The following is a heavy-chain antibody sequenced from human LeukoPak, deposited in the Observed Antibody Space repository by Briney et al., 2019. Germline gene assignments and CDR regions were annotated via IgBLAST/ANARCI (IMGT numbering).Heavy chain of an antibody. CDR1: GFTFSSYA. Sequence: PGGSLRLSCAASGFTFSSYAMSWVRQAPGKGLEWVSCISTSGSTTYYADSVKGRFTIPRDNAKNSLFLQMNTLTAEDTAVYYCARGALHVFDYWGQGTPVTVSS. D-gene: IGHD3-10*02. V-gene: IGHV3-48*03. CDR2: ISTSGSTT. J-gene: IGHJ4*02. CDR3: ARGALHVFDY.